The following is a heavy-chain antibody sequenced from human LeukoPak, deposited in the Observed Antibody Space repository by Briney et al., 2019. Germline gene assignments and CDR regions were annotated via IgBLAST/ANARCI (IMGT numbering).Heavy chain of an antibody. V-gene: IGHV3-30*02. D-gene: IGHD1-14*01. CDR1: GFTFSSYG. J-gene: IGHJ5*02. CDR2: IRYDGSNK. CDR3: EEDTTPPKSGFDP. Sequence: GGSLRLSCAASGFTFSSYGMHWVRQAPGKGLEWVAFIRYDGSNKYYADSVKGRFTISRDYSKNTLYLQMNSLRAEDSAMYYCEEDTTPPKSGFDPWGQGTLVTVSS.